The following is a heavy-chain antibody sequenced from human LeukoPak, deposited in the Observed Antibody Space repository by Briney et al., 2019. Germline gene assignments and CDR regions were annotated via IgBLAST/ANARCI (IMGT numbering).Heavy chain of an antibody. J-gene: IGHJ4*02. V-gene: IGHV4-59*08. CDR3: ARLPDTYYFDY. CDR1: GGSISSYY. CDR2: IYYSGST. Sequence: SETLSLTCTVSGGSISSYYWSWIRQPPGKGLEWIGYIYYSGSTNYNPPLKSRVTISVDTSKNQFSLKVSSVTAADTAVYYCARLPDTYYFDYWGQGTLVTVSS. D-gene: IGHD5-18*01.